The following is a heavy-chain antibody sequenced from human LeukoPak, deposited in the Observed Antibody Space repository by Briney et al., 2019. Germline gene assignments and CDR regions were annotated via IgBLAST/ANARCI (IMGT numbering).Heavy chain of an antibody. CDR3: ARGIHVLRYFDWLNDY. CDR2: INHSGST. Sequence: PSETLSLTCAVYGGSFSGYYWSWIRQPPGKGLEWIGEINHSGSTNYNPSLKSRVTISVDTSENQFSLKLSSVTAADTAVYYCARGIHVLRYFDWLNDYWGQGTLVTVSS. J-gene: IGHJ4*02. V-gene: IGHV4-34*01. D-gene: IGHD3-9*01. CDR1: GGSFSGYY.